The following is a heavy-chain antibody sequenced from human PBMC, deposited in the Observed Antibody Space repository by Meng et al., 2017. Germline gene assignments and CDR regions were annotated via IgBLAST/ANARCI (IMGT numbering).Heavy chain of an antibody. CDR2: IIPIFGTA. J-gene: IGHJ4*02. D-gene: IGHD3-22*01. CDR3: ARATYYYDSSGYDDY. Sequence: QMWQSGAGVKKPGSSVKVSCKASGGTFSSYAISWVRQAPGQGLEWMGGIIPIFGTANYAQKFQCRVTITADKSTSTAYMELSSLRSEDTAVYYCARATYYYDSSGYDDYWGQGTLVTVSS. CDR1: GGTFSSYA. V-gene: IGHV1-69*06.